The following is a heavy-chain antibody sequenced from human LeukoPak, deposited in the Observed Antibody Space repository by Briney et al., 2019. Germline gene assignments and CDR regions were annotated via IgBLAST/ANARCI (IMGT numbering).Heavy chain of an antibody. CDR2: IYYTGST. CDR1: RDSISNYY. V-gene: IGHV4-59*01. J-gene: IGHJ4*02. CDR3: ARDREVFDY. Sequence: SETLSLTCSVSRDSISNYYWSWIRQSPGRGLEWIGYIYYTGSTNYNPSLKSRVTISVDTSKNQFSLKLSSVTAAGTAVYYCARDREVFDYWGQGTLVTVSS. D-gene: IGHD5-24*01.